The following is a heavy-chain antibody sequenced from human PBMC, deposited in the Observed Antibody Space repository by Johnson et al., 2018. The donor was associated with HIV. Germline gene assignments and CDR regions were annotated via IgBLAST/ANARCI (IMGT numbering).Heavy chain of an antibody. D-gene: IGHD2-2*01. Sequence: VQLVESGGGVVQPGGSLRLTCAASRFTFDDYGMSWVRQAPGKGLQWVSGINWTGGSIGYEDSVKGRFTISRDNAENFLYLQMNSLRVEDTALYYCARVSCSSTSCLGDGAFDIWGQGTMVTVSS. V-gene: IGHV3-20*04. CDR1: RFTFDDYG. J-gene: IGHJ3*02. CDR2: INWTGGSI. CDR3: ARVSCSSTSCLGDGAFDI.